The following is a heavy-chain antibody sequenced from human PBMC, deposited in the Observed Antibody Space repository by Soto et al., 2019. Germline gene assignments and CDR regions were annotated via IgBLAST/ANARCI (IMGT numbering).Heavy chain of an antibody. V-gene: IGHV4-4*02. CDR1: GDPIISSHG. J-gene: IGHJ6*02. CDR2: IAHSGSINYKETYHSGST. Sequence: SETLSLTCTVSGDPIISSHGWSWVRQPPGKGLEWIGEIAHSGSINYKETYHSGSTNYNPSLKSRVTISVDTSKNQFSLKLSSVTAADTAVYYCARAETYYDILTGYSYYYGMDVWGQGTTVTVSS. D-gene: IGHD3-9*01. CDR3: ARAETYYDILTGYSYYYGMDV.